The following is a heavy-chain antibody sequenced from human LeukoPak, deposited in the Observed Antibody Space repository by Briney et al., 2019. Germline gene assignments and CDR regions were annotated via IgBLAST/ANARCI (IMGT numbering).Heavy chain of an antibody. V-gene: IGHV4-59*12. CDR3: ARDYYYDSSGYYDY. CDR1: GASIRTYY. J-gene: IGHJ4*02. D-gene: IGHD3-22*01. CDR2: IYYNGIT. Sequence: SETLSLTCAVSGASIRTYYWSWIRQPPGKGLEWIGYIYYNGITNSNPSLKSRVTISVDTSKNQFSLKLSSVTAADTAVYYCARDYYYDSSGYYDYWGQGTLVTVSS.